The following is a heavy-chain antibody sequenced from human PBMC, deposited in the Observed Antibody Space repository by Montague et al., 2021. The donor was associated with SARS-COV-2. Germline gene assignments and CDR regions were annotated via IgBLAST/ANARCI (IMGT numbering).Heavy chain of an antibody. J-gene: IGHJ4*02. CDR2: INHSGST. V-gene: IGHV4-34*01. Sequence: SETLSLTCAVYGGSSSGYYWSWIRQPPEKGLEWIGEINHSGSTNYNPSLKSRVTISVDTSKNQFSLKLSSVTAADTAVYYCARGYQLRFLEWSSRQSTFDYWGQGTLVTVSS. CDR1: GGSSSGYY. CDR3: ARGYQLRFLEWSSRQSTFDY. D-gene: IGHD3-3*01.